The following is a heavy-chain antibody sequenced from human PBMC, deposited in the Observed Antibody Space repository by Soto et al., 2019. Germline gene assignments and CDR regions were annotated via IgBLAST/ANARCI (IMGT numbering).Heavy chain of an antibody. CDR1: GGSFSGYY. D-gene: IGHD6-6*01. Sequence: SETLSLTCAVYGGSFSGYYWSWIRQPPGKGLEWIGEINHSGSTNYNPSLKSRVTISVDTSKNQFSLKLSSVTAADTAVYYCARRRGLYSSSSRWFDPWGQGTLVTVSS. CDR2: INHSGST. J-gene: IGHJ5*02. V-gene: IGHV4-34*01. CDR3: ARRRGLYSSSSRWFDP.